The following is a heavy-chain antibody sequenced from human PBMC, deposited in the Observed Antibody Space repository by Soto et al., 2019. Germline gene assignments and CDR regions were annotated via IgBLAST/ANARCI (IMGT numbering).Heavy chain of an antibody. Sequence: SETLSLTCTVSGGSVTNSSYYWGWIRQSPGKGLEWIGSVYYRGRSYSKSSVKSRVTISVDTSKNQFSLKLSSVTAADTAVYYCARGIRLSRSYYYGMDVWGQGTTVTVSS. J-gene: IGHJ6*02. CDR1: GGSVTNSSYY. V-gene: IGHV4-39*07. CDR2: VYYRGRS. CDR3: ARGIRLSRSYYYGMDV.